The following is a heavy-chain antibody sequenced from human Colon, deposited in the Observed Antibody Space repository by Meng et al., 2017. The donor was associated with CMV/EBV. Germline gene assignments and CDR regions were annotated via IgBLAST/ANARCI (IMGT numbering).Heavy chain of an antibody. CDR3: ARDLAIFGVVTENF. J-gene: IGHJ4*02. CDR1: GFSFSSYT. CDR2: ISWSSTYI. Sequence: GGSLRLSCVTSGFSFSSYTMNWVRQAPGKGLEWVASISWSSTYIFYSDSVKGRFTISRDNAKNSLFLQMSSLRAEDTAVYYCARDLAIFGVVTENFWGQGTLVTVSS. V-gene: IGHV3-21*01. D-gene: IGHD3-3*01.